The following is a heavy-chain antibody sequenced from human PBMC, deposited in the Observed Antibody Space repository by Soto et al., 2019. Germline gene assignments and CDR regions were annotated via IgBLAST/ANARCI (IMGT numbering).Heavy chain of an antibody. J-gene: IGHJ5*02. V-gene: IGHV4-59*01. CDR3: TRGERLRLRYWFDP. D-gene: IGHD1-26*01. CDR2: MYYSGSR. Sequence: PSETLSLTCSVSGDSISNYYWSWIRQPPGKGLEWIGYMYYSGSRNYNPSLNSRVTISVDTSKNQFSLKLSSVTAADTAVYYCTRGERLRLRYWFDPWGQGILVTVSS. CDR1: GDSISNYY.